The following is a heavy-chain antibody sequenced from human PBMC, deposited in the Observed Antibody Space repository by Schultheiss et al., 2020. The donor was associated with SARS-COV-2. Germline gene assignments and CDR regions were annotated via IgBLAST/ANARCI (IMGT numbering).Heavy chain of an antibody. Sequence: GGSLRLSCAASGFTFSSYAMHWVRQAPGKGLEWVAVISYDGSNKYYADSVKGRFTISRDNSKNTLYLQMNSLRAEDTAVYYCARGGGNYQGSGSYYVPHHYYYYMDVWGKATTVTVSS. CDR1: GFTFSSYA. V-gene: IGHV3-30*04. J-gene: IGHJ6*03. D-gene: IGHD3-10*01. CDR2: ISYDGSNK. CDR3: ARGGGNYQGSGSYYVPHHYYYYMDV.